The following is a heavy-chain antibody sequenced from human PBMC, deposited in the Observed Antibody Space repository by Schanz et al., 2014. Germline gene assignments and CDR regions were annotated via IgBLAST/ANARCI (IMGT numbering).Heavy chain of an antibody. CDR2: VTWDGGYT. J-gene: IGHJ4*02. V-gene: IGHV3-43*01. CDR3: VKNRAGGYESFLDS. CDR1: GFTFDDYT. Sequence: EVQLVESGGVVVQPGGSLRLSCAGSGFTFDDYTMHWVRQPPGKGLEWVSLVTWDGGYTYYADSVKGRFTISRDNSKNSLYLQMDSLRSEDTALYYCVKNRAGGYESFLDSWGQGTLVTVSS. D-gene: IGHD5-12*01.